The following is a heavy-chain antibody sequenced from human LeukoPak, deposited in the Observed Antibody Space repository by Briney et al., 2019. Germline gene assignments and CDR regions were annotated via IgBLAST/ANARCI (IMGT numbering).Heavy chain of an antibody. CDR1: GFTLRSYG. Sequence: GRSLRLSCASSGFTLRSYGMHWVRQARGKGREGVALIWNDGNKKYGADSVKGRFTISRDNSKNTLYMQMNSLRDEDTAVYLCARGARQNIAYMDVWGKGTSVTVSS. CDR3: ARGARQNIAYMDV. J-gene: IGHJ6*03. CDR2: IWNDGNKK. D-gene: IGHD2/OR15-2a*01. V-gene: IGHV3-33*01.